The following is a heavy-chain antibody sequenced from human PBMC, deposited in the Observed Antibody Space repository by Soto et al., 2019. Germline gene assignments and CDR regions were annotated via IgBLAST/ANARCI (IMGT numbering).Heavy chain of an antibody. CDR2: IHPSGGIT. Sequence: QVQLVQSGAEVKKPGASVKVSCKASGYTSTTYYIHWVRQAPGQGLEWMGIIHPSGGITNYAQKFQGRVTMTRDTSTNTVYMELSSLRSDDTAVYYCAADPSNEENDAFDIWGQGTMVTVSS. CDR3: AADPSNEENDAFDI. D-gene: IGHD1-1*01. V-gene: IGHV1-46*03. J-gene: IGHJ3*02. CDR1: GYTSTTYY.